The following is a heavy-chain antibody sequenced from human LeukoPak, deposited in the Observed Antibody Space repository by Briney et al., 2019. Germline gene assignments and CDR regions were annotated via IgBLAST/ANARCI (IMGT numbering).Heavy chain of an antibody. D-gene: IGHD6-19*01. CDR1: GGTFSSYA. CDR2: INPSGGST. CDR3: ARWLKYSSGWYGLDY. J-gene: IGHJ4*02. Sequence: ASVKVSCKASGGTFSSYAISWVRQAPGQGLEWMGIINPSGGSTSYAQKFQGRVTMTRDTSTSTVYMELSSLRSEDTAVYYCARWLKYSSGWYGLDYWGQGTLVTVSS. V-gene: IGHV1-46*01.